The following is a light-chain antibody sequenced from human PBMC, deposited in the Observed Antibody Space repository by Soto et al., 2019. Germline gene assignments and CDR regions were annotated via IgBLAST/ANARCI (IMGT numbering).Light chain of an antibody. CDR1: QTISSW. CDR3: QHYNSYSEA. CDR2: KAS. Sequence: DILMTQSPSTLSGSVGERVTITCRASQTISSWLAWYQQKPGKAPKLLIYKASTLKSGVPSRFSGSGSGTEFTLTISSLQPDDFATYYCQHYNSYSEAFGQGTKVDIK. V-gene: IGKV1-5*03. J-gene: IGKJ1*01.